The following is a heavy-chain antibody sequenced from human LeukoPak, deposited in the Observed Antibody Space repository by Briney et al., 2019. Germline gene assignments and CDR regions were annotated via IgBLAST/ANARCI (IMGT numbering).Heavy chain of an antibody. Sequence: GGSLRLSCAASGFTFSNYWMSWVRQAPGKGLEWVANIKQDGSEKYYVDSVKGRFTISRDNAKNSQYLQMNSLRAEDTAVYYCATLSYGGNSFCFDYWGQGTLVTVSS. CDR1: GFTFSNYW. V-gene: IGHV3-7*01. CDR3: ATLSYGGNSFCFDY. J-gene: IGHJ4*02. CDR2: IKQDGSEK. D-gene: IGHD4-23*01.